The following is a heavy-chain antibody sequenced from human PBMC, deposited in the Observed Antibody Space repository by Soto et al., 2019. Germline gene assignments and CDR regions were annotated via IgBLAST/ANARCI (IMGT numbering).Heavy chain of an antibody. CDR2: LGGSGVST. J-gene: IGHJ4*02. CDR3: ARSITDYYDSSGYYDDY. D-gene: IGHD3-22*01. Sequence: PGGSLRLSCAASGFTFSNYAMTWVRQAPGKGLEWVSALGGSGVSTYYADSVKGRFTISRDNSKNTLHLQMNSLRAEDTAVYYCARSITDYYDSSGYYDDYWGQGTLVTVSS. V-gene: IGHV3-23*01. CDR1: GFTFSNYA.